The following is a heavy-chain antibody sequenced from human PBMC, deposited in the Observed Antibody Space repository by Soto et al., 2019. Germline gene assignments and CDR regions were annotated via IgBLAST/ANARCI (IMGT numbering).Heavy chain of an antibody. J-gene: IGHJ6*02. D-gene: IGHD3-10*01. CDR1: GFTFSSYE. CDR2: ISSSGSTI. Sequence: QPGGSLRLSCAASGFTFSSYEMNWVRQAPGKGLEWVSYISSSGSTIYYADSVKGRFTISRDNAKNSLYLQMNSLRAEDTAVYYCARDSTGGYGMDVWGQGTTVTVSS. V-gene: IGHV3-48*03. CDR3: ARDSTGGYGMDV.